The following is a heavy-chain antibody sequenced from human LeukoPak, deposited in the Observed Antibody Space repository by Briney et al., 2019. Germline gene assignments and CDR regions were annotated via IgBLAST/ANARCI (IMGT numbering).Heavy chain of an antibody. J-gene: IGHJ4*02. CDR3: ARDTGDVGSRQPDY. Sequence: GGSLRLSCAASGFTFRSYAMHWVRQAPGKGLEWVAVISYDGSNKYYSDSVKGRFTISRDNSKNTLYLQMNSLRVEDTAVYYCARDTGDVGSRQPDYWGQGALVTVSS. D-gene: IGHD1-14*01. CDR1: GFTFRSYA. CDR2: ISYDGSNK. V-gene: IGHV3-30-3*01.